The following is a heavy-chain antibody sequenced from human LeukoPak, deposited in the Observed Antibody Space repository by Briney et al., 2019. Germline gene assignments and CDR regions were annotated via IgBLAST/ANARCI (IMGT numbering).Heavy chain of an antibody. CDR2: IYSGGST. Sequence: GGSLRLSCAASGFTVSSYHMTWVRQAPGKGLEWVSAIYSGGSTSYADSLKGRLTISRDNSKNTLYLQMNSLRAEDTAVYYCARLAYTYAYFDYWGQGSLVTVSS. V-gene: IGHV3-53*01. CDR3: ARLAYTYAYFDY. J-gene: IGHJ4*02. CDR1: GFTVSSYH. D-gene: IGHD5-18*01.